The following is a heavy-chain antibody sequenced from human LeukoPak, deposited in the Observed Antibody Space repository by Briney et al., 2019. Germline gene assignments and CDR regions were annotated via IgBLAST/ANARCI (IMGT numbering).Heavy chain of an antibody. J-gene: IGHJ4*02. V-gene: IGHV5-51*01. CDR2: IYPGDSDT. D-gene: IGHD1-26*01. Sequence: GESLQISCKGSGYRFTSYWIGWGRQLAGKGLEGMGIIYPGDSDTRYSPSFQRHVTISADKSISTAYLQWSSLKASDTAMYYCARNSGSYPPVFDYWGQGTLVTVSS. CDR1: GYRFTSYW. CDR3: ARNSGSYPPVFDY.